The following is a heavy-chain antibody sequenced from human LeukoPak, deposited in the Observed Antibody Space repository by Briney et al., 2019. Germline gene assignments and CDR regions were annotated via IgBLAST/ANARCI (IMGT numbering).Heavy chain of an antibody. D-gene: IGHD1-26*01. CDR3: ARLSVIVGAALEYYYYYMDV. CDR1: GGSISSYY. CDR2: IYYSGST. Sequence: KPSETLSLTCTVSGGSISSYYWSWIRQPPGKGLEWIGYIYYSGSTNYNPSLKSRVTISVDTSKNQVSLKLTSVTAADTAVYYCARLSVIVGAALEYYYYYMDVWGQGTTVTVSS. V-gene: IGHV4-59*12. J-gene: IGHJ6*03.